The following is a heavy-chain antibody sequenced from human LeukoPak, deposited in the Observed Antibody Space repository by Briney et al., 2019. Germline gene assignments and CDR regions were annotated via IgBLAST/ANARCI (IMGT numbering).Heavy chain of an antibody. CDR3: AKHYYGSGSQKYYFDY. Sequence: GGSLSLSCAASGFILSDYGMHWVRQAPGKGLEWVTMVRNDGGDKYYADSVRGRFTISRDNSKNTLYLQMNSLGPEDTAVYYCAKHYYGSGSQKYYFDYWGQGTLVTVSS. D-gene: IGHD3-10*01. CDR1: GFILSDYG. CDR2: VRNDGGDK. V-gene: IGHV3-30*02. J-gene: IGHJ4*02.